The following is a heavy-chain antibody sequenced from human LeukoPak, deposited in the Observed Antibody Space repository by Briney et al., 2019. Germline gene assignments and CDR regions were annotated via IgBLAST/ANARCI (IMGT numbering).Heavy chain of an antibody. CDR1: GFTFSSYW. Sequence: GGSLRLSCAASGFTFSSYWMSWVRQAPGKGLEWVANIKQDGSEKYYVDSVKGRFTISRDNAKNSLYLQMNSLRAEDTAVYYCARDNWAYYYDSSGYYSDYWGQGTLVTVSS. V-gene: IGHV3-7*01. CDR2: IKQDGSEK. J-gene: IGHJ4*02. CDR3: ARDNWAYYYDSSGYYSDY. D-gene: IGHD3-22*01.